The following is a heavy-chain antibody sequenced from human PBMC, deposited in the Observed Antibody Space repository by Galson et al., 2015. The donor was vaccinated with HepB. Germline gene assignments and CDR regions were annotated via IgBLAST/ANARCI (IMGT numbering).Heavy chain of an antibody. D-gene: IGHD2-21*02. J-gene: IGHJ3*02. CDR2: IKHDGIEK. V-gene: IGHV3-7*01. CDR1: GFTLSSHW. CDR3: AREGLREAFDS. Sequence: SLRLSCAASGFTLSSHWMAWVRQAPGKGLEWVANIKHDGIEKYYVDSVKGRFTISRDNAKSSLFLQMNSLRAEDTAIYYCAREGLREAFDSWGQGTMVTVSS.